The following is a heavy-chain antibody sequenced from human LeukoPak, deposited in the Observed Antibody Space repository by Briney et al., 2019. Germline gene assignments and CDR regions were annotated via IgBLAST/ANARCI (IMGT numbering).Heavy chain of an antibody. Sequence: GGSLRLSCAASGFTFSDYYMGWIRQAPGKGLEWVSCISNRGNNIYYADSVKGRFTISRDNAKSSLYLQMNSLRAEDTAVYYCARNLGYYYYYMDVWGKGTTVTVSS. D-gene: IGHD7-27*01. V-gene: IGHV3-11*04. CDR2: ISNRGNNI. J-gene: IGHJ6*03. CDR3: ARNLGYYYYYMDV. CDR1: GFTFSDYY.